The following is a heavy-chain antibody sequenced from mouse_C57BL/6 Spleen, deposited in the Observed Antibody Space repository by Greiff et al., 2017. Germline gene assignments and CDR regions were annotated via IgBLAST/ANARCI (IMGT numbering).Heavy chain of an antibody. D-gene: IGHD1-1*01. CDR2: INPSSGYT. V-gene: IGHV1-7*01. Sequence: QVHVKQSGAELAKPGASVKLSCKASGYTFTSYWMHWVKQRPGQGLEWIGYINPSSGYTKYNQKFKDKATLTADKSSSTAYMQLSSLTYEDSAVYYCARPFTTVAAMDYWGQGTSVTVSS. J-gene: IGHJ4*01. CDR3: ARPFTTVAAMDY. CDR1: GYTFTSYW.